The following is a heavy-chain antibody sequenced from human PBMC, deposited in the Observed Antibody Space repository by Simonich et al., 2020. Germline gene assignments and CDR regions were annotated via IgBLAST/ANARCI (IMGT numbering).Heavy chain of an antibody. J-gene: IGHJ3*02. CDR2: ISGSGGST. V-gene: IGHV3-23*01. CDR3: EKDLGERITRIVVVIDAFEI. CDR1: GFTFSSYA. Sequence: GGGLVQPGGSLRLPCAASGFTFSSYAMSWVRQAPGEGLAWVSAISGSGGSTYYADSVKGRWTISRDNSKNTLYLQMNSLRAEDTAVYYCEKDLGERITRIVVVIDAFEIWGQGTMVTVAS. D-gene: IGHD3-22*01.